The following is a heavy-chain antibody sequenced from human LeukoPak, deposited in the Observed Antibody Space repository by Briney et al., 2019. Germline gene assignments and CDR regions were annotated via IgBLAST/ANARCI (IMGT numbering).Heavy chain of an antibody. J-gene: IGHJ4*02. CDR3: AKAPLPYYYDSSGYYFDY. CDR1: GFTFDDYA. D-gene: IGHD3-22*01. Sequence: GGPLRLXCAASGFTFDDYAMHWVRQAPGKGLEWVSGISWNSGSIGYADSVKGRFTISRDNAKNSLYLQMNSLRAEDMALYYCAKAPLPYYYDSSGYYFDYWGQGTLVTVSS. V-gene: IGHV3-9*03. CDR2: ISWNSGSI.